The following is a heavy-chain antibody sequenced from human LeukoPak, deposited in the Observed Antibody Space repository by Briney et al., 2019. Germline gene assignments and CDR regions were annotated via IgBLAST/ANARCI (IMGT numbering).Heavy chain of an antibody. D-gene: IGHD2-2*01. CDR3: GRSRGFFRRTSCRPEYFQH. V-gene: IGHV3-21*01. J-gene: IGHJ1*01. CDR2: ISSSSSYI. CDR1: GFTFSSYS. Sequence: GGSLRLSCAASGFTFSSYSMNWVRQAPGKGLEWVSSISSSSSYIYYADSVKGQFTISRDNAKNSLYLQMNSLRAEDTAVYYCGRSRGFFRRTSCRPEYFQHWGQGTLVTVSS.